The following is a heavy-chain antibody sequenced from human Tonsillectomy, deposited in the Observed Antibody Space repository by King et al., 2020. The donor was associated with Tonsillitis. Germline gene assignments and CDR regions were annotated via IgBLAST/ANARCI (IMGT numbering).Heavy chain of an antibody. CDR3: ASFGYCSSSSCSYYFDY. D-gene: IGHD2-2*01. V-gene: IGHV4-30-4*01. CDR2: IYYSGST. J-gene: IGHJ4*02. CDR1: GGSISSGDYY. Sequence: QLQESGPGLVKPSQTLSLPCTVSGGSISSGDYYWSWIRQPPGKGLEWIGYIYYSGSTYYNPSLKSRVTISVDTSKNQFSLKLSSVTAADTAVYYCASFGYCSSSSCSYYFDYWGQGTLVTVSS.